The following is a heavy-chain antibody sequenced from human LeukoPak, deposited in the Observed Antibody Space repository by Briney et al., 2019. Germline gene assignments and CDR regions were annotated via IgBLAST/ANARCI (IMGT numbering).Heavy chain of an antibody. V-gene: IGHV4-59*01. D-gene: IGHD3-22*01. J-gene: IGHJ4*02. Sequence: SETLSLTCIVSGGSTSSYYWSWIRQPPGKGLEWIGYIHYSGSTDYNPSLKSRVTISVDTSKNQFSLKLSSVTAADTAVYYCARDRQFYYDSSGYPSYYFDYWGQGTLVTVSS. CDR1: GGSTSSYY. CDR2: IHYSGST. CDR3: ARDRQFYYDSSGYPSYYFDY.